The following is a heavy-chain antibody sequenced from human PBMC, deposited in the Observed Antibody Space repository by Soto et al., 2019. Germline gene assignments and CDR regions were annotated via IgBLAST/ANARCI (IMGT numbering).Heavy chain of an antibody. CDR2: IIPIFGKA. D-gene: IGHD6-13*01. J-gene: IGHJ5*02. CDR3: ARALAAGTAPWFDP. V-gene: IGHV1-69*13. Sequence: WASVKVSCKASGGNFSSYAISWVRQAPGQGLEWMGGIIPIFGKANYAQKFQGRVTITGEESTSTAYMELSSLRSEDTAVYYCARALAAGTAPWFDPWGQGTLVTVSS. CDR1: GGNFSSYA.